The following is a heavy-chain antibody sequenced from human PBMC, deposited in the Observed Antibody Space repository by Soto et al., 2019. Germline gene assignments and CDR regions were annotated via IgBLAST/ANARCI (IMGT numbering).Heavy chain of an antibody. CDR1: GFSLSADGVG. V-gene: IGHV2-5*02. J-gene: IGHJ3*01. Sequence: QITLKESGPTLVKPTQPLTLTCTFSGFSLSADGVGVGWIRQPPGKALEWLALIYWDDDQRYSPSLKTRLTITKDTSKNQVVLTMTNMDPVDTATYYCAHAYGGTSWPNDVFDVWGQGTVVTVSS. CDR3: AHAYGGTSWPNDVFDV. D-gene: IGHD2-2*01. CDR2: IYWDDDQ.